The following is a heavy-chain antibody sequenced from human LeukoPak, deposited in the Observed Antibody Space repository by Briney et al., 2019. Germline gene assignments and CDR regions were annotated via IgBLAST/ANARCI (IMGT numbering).Heavy chain of an antibody. J-gene: IGHJ4*02. V-gene: IGHV1-8*02. Sequence: ASVKVSCKASAYTFSNCDINWVRQATGQGLEWMGWMNPSSGNTGYAQKFQGRVTMTRDTSISTAYMELSRLRSDDTAVYYCARDGNGSPDDYWGQGTLVTVSS. CDR1: AYTFSNCD. CDR3: ARDGNGSPDDY. CDR2: MNPSSGNT. D-gene: IGHD1-26*01.